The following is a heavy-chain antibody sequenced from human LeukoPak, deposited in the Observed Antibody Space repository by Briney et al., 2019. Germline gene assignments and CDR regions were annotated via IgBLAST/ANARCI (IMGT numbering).Heavy chain of an antibody. Sequence: GGSLRLSCAASGFTFSDYYMSWIRQAPGKGLEWVSYISSSGTTIYYADSVKGRFTISRDNGQSSLYLQMNSLRVEDTAVYYCARNFRSTSPKPPDYWGQGTLVTVSS. CDR3: ARNFRSTSPKPPDY. J-gene: IGHJ4*02. V-gene: IGHV3-11*01. D-gene: IGHD2-2*01. CDR1: GFTFSDYY. CDR2: ISSSGTTI.